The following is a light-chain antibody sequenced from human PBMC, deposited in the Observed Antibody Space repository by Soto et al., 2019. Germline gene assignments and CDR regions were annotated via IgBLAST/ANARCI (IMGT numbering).Light chain of an antibody. V-gene: IGLV2-14*03. CDR2: EVS. CDR1: SSDVGGYNY. J-gene: IGLJ3*02. Sequence: QSALTQPASVSGSPGQSITISCTGTSSDVGGYNYVSWFQQHPGKAPKLKIYEVSNRPSGVSNRFSGSKSGYTASLTISEFQAEDEADYYCTSFTSSSTWVFGGGTK. CDR3: TSFTSSSTWV.